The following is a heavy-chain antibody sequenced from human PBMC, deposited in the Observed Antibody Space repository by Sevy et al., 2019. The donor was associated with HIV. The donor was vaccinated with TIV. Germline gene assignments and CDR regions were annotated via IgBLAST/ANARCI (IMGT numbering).Heavy chain of an antibody. D-gene: IGHD3-10*02. Sequence: GGSLRLSCTASGFTFGDYAMNWFRQAPGKGLEWVGFIRTKAYGGTTEYAASVRGRFTISSDNSKSIAYLKMNSLKTEDTAVYYCTRGRYTYVPFDYWAQGTLVTVSS. CDR3: TRGRYTYVPFDY. V-gene: IGHV3-49*03. CDR2: IRTKAYGGTT. J-gene: IGHJ4*02. CDR1: GFTFGDYA.